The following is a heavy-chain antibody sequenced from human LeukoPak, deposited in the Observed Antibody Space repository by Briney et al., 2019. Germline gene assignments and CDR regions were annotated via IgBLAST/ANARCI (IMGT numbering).Heavy chain of an antibody. D-gene: IGHD2-2*02. J-gene: IGHJ4*02. Sequence: PGGSLRLSCAASGFTFSSYAMSWVRQAPGKGLEWVSAISGSGGSTYCADSVKGRFTISRDNSKNTLYLQMNSLRAEDTAVYYCAKGHCSSTSCYIGDYFDYWGQGTLVTVSS. V-gene: IGHV3-23*01. CDR3: AKGHCSSTSCYIGDYFDY. CDR1: GFTFSSYA. CDR2: ISGSGGST.